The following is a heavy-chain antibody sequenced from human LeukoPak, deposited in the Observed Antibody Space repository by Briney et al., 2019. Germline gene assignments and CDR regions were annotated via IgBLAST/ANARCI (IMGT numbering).Heavy chain of an antibody. J-gene: IGHJ6*02. Sequence: GGSLRLSCAASGFTFSSYAMHWVRQAPGKGLEWVAVISYDGSNRYYADSVKGRFTISRDNSKNTLYLQMNSLRAEDTAVYYCARVGRYCSSTSCYTGYYYGMDVWGQGTTVTVSS. D-gene: IGHD2-2*02. CDR2: ISYDGSNR. CDR3: ARVGRYCSSTSCYTGYYYGMDV. V-gene: IGHV3-30-3*01. CDR1: GFTFSSYA.